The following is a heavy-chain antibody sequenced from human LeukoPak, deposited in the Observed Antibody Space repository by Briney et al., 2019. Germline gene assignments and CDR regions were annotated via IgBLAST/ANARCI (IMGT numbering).Heavy chain of an antibody. D-gene: IGHD2-15*01. CDR3: AREAPDGGIFDY. CDR2: IYYSGST. J-gene: IGHJ4*02. V-gene: IGHV4-59*01. CDR1: GGSISSYY. Sequence: PSEILSLTCTVSGGSISSYYWSWIRQPPGKGLEWIGYIYYSGSTNYNPSLKSRVTISVDTSKNQFSLKLSSGTAADTAVYYCAREAPDGGIFDYWGQGTLVTVSS.